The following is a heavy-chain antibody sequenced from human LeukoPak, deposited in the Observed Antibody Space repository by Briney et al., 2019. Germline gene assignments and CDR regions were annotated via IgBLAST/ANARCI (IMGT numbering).Heavy chain of an antibody. D-gene: IGHD2-15*01. CDR2: IYYSGST. J-gene: IGHJ4*02. V-gene: IGHV4-31*03. Sequence: SETLSLTCTVSGGSISSGGYYWSWVRQHPGKGLEWIGYIYYSGSTYYNPSLKSRVTISVDTSKNQFSLKLSSVTAADTAVYYWARAYCCCCSCYMDYWGQGTLVTVSS. CDR1: GGSISSGGYY. CDR3: ARAYCCCCSCYMDY.